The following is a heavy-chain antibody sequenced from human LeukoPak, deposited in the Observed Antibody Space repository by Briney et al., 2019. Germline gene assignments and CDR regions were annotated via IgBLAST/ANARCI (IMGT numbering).Heavy chain of an antibody. CDR1: GGSIRDNY. CDR3: ARGGDQGGYYMDV. V-gene: IGHV4-4*07. Sequence: PETLSLTCTVSGGSIRDNYWTWIRQPAGKGLEWIGRIYTSGSTNYKSSLKSRVTMSMDTPKSRFSLRLTSVTAADTGIYYCARGGDQGGYYMDVWGKGTTVTISS. D-gene: IGHD3-10*01. J-gene: IGHJ6*03. CDR2: IYTSGST.